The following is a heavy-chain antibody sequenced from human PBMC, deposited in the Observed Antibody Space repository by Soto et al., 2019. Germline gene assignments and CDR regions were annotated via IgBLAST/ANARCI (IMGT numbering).Heavy chain of an antibody. D-gene: IGHD6-6*01. CDR2: ISTSIDAT. CDR1: VFAFSNYA. J-gene: IGHJ4*02. CDR3: AKDRTVAARNFDY. V-gene: IGHV3-23*01. Sequence: LRLSCAASVFAFSNYAMHWVRQAPGKGLEWVSSISTSIDATYYADSVKGRFTISRDDSKNTLYLQMNSLRAEDSAVYYCAKDRTVAARNFDYWGQGTQVTVS.